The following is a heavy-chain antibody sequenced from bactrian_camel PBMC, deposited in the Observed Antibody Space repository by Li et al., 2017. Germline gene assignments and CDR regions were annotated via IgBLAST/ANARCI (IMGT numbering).Heavy chain of an antibody. CDR1: GYTSRNSC. D-gene: IGHD4*01. Sequence: HVQLVESGGGSVQAGGSLRLSCRTSGYTSRNSCIGWFRQAPGKQREGVAAISAGGGGTYYADSVKDRFTISRDNAKNTVYLQMDSLKPDDTAMYYCAAAHFKRYYSDYAANPERYNFWGQGTQVTVS. J-gene: IGHJ4*01. CDR3: AAAHFKRYYSDYAANPERYNF. V-gene: IGHV3S54*01. CDR2: ISAGGGGT.